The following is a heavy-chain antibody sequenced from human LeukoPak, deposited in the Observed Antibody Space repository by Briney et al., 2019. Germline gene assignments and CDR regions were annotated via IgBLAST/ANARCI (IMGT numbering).Heavy chain of an antibody. CDR3: ARDWTGYCSGGSCYPGAFDI. CDR1: GFTFGSYS. V-gene: IGHV3-21*03. D-gene: IGHD2-15*01. Sequence: GGSLRLSCAASGFTFGSYSMSWVRQAPGKGLEWVLSISSSSSYIYYADSVKGRLPIYRDNAKNSLYLQMNSVRAEDTAVYYCARDWTGYCSGGSCYPGAFDIWGQGTMVTVSS. J-gene: IGHJ3*02. CDR2: ISSSSSYI.